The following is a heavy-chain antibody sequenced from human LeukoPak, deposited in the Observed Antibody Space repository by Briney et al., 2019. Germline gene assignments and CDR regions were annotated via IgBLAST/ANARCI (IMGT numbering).Heavy chain of an antibody. J-gene: IGHJ5*02. CDR1: GGSISSSSYY. D-gene: IGHD4-17*01. CDR3: ARDWRAGYGDPKWDWFDP. Sequence: SETLSLTCTVSGGSISSSSYYWGWIRQPPGKGLECIGEINHSGSTNYNPSLKSRVTISVDTSKNQFSLKLSSVTAADTAVYYCARDWRAGYGDPKWDWFDPWGQGTLVTVSS. CDR2: INHSGST. V-gene: IGHV4-39*07.